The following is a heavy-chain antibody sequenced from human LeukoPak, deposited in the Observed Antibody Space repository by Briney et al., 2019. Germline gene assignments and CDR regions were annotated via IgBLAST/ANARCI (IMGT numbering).Heavy chain of an antibody. Sequence: GGSLRLSCAASGFTFSSYWMHWARQAPGKGLVWVSRINNDGSSTSYADSVKGRFTISRDNAKNTLYLQMNSLRAEDTAVYYCARDQYSDSPADYWGQGTLVTVTS. J-gene: IGHJ4*02. CDR1: GFTFSSYW. CDR2: INNDGSST. D-gene: IGHD2-15*01. CDR3: ARDQYSDSPADY. V-gene: IGHV3-74*01.